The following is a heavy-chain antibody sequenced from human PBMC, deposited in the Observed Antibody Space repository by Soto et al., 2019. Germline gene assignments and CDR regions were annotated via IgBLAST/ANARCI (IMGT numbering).Heavy chain of an antibody. CDR3: AKDRYQLPYYYYYGMDV. J-gene: IGHJ6*02. CDR2: ISYDGSNK. Sequence: GGSLRLSCAASGFTFSSYGMHWVRQAPGKGLEWVAVISYDGSNKYYADSVKGRFTISRDNSKNTLYLQMNSLRAEDTAVYYCAKDRYQLPYYYYYGMDVWGQGTTVTVSS. D-gene: IGHD2-2*01. V-gene: IGHV3-30*18. CDR1: GFTFSSYG.